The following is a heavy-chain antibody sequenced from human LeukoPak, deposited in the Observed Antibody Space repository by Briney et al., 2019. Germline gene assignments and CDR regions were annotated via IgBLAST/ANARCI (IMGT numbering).Heavy chain of an antibody. CDR2: MFYGGTN. D-gene: IGHD6-13*01. CDR1: GGSISNADYY. J-gene: IGHJ4*01. V-gene: IGHV4-39*01. Sequence: SETLSLTCSVSGGSISNADYYWGWLRRAPGKGLEWIGSMFYGGTNHYNPSLKSRATISVDTSKNQFSLKLTSVTAADAAIYYCARQLPTAAADTRGYFDYWGQGAVVTVSS. CDR3: ARQLPTAAADTRGYFDY.